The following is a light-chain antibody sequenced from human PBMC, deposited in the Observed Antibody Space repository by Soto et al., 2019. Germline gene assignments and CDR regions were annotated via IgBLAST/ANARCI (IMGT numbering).Light chain of an antibody. CDR2: NTY. Sequence: QTVATQEPSFSVSPGGTVTLTCGLSSASVSTNFFPTWYQQTPGQAPRTVIYNTYTRSSVVPDRFSGSILGNKAALTITGAQADDESDYYCLLYIGSCVWVFGGGTKLTVL. V-gene: IGLV8-61*01. CDR1: SASVSTNFF. CDR3: LLYIGSCVWV. J-gene: IGLJ3*02.